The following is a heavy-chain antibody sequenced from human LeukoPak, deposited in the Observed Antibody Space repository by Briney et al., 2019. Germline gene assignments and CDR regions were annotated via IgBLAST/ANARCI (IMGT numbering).Heavy chain of an antibody. D-gene: IGHD1-14*01. CDR2: ISSSGSNI. J-gene: IGHJ4*02. V-gene: IGHV3-21*01. Sequence: PGGSLRLSCAASGFTFSSYSMNWVRQAPGKGLEWVSSISSSGSNIYYADSVKGRFTISRDNAKNSLYLQMNSLRAEDTAVYYWARDSLVGPDRNDYWGQGTLVTVSS. CDR3: ARDSLVGPDRNDY. CDR1: GFTFSSYS.